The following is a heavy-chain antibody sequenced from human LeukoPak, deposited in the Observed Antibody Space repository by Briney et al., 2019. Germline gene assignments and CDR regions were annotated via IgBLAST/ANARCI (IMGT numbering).Heavy chain of an antibody. CDR1: GYSISSGYY. CDR3: ARGGDGWFGELLTY. D-gene: IGHD3-10*01. V-gene: IGHV4-38-2*01. Sequence: PSETLSLTCAVSGYSISSGYYWGWSRQPPGQGLEWIGSIYHSGSTYYNPSLKSRVTISVDTSKNQFSLKLSSVTAADTAVYYCARGGDGWFGELLTYWGQGTLVTVSS. CDR2: IYHSGST. J-gene: IGHJ4*02.